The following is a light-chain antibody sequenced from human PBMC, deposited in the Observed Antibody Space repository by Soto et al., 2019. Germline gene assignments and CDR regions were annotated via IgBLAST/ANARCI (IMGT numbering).Light chain of an antibody. CDR1: QSISSW. Sequence: DIQMTQSPSTLSASVGDRVTITCRDSQSISSWLAWYQQKPGKAPKLLIYDASSLDSGVPSRFSGSGSGTEFTLTISSLQPDDFATYYCQQYNSYPSLTFGGGTKVDIK. CDR3: QQYNSYPSLT. CDR2: DAS. J-gene: IGKJ4*01. V-gene: IGKV1-5*01.